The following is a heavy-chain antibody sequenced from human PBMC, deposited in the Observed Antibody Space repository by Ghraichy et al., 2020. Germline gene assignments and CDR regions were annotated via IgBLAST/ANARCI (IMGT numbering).Heavy chain of an antibody. V-gene: IGHV3-49*04. CDR2: IRSKAYGGTT. J-gene: IGHJ4*02. D-gene: IGHD5-24*01. Sequence: GGSLRLSCTASGFTFGDYAMSWVRQAPGKGLEWVGFIRSKAYGGTTEYAASVKGRFTISRDDSKSIAYLQMNSLKTEDTAVYYCTRGRGGYTYYFDYWGQGTLVTVSS. CDR1: GFTFGDYA. CDR3: TRGRGGYTYYFDY.